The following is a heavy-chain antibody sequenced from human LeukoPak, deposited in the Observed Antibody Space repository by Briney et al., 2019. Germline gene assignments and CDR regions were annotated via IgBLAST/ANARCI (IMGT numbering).Heavy chain of an antibody. D-gene: IGHD3-10*02. V-gene: IGHV1-2*02. CDR3: ARGVVRGTRNYYYYYMYV. CDR1: GYTFTGYY. Sequence: ASVKVSCKASGYTFTGYYMHWVRQAPGQGLEWMGWINPNSGGTNYAQKFQGRVTMTRDTSISTAYMELSRLRSDDTAVYYCARGVVRGTRNYYYYYMYVWGKGTTVTVSS. J-gene: IGHJ6*03. CDR2: INPNSGGT.